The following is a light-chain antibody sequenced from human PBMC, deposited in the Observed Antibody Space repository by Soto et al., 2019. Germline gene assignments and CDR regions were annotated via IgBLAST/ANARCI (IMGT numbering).Light chain of an antibody. Sequence: QSALTQPPSASGSPGHSVTISCTGTTSDVGCYNYVSWYQQHPGKAPKLMIYEVSKRPSGVPDRLSGSKSGNTASLTVSGLQVEDEADYYCASYTGSDTLVFGGGTKVTVL. CDR3: ASYTGSDTLV. CDR1: TSDVGCYNY. J-gene: IGLJ2*01. V-gene: IGLV2-8*01. CDR2: EVS.